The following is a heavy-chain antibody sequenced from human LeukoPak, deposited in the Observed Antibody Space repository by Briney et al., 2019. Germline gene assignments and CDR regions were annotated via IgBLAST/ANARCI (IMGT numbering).Heavy chain of an antibody. D-gene: IGHD2-15*01. Sequence: GGSLRLSCAASGFTFSSYSMNWVRQAPGKGLEWVSSISSSSSYIYYADSVKGRFTISRDNAKNSLYLQMNSLRAEDTAVYYCVCSQITAAHIAEFWFDPWGQGTLVTVSS. CDR1: GFTFSSYS. CDR3: VCSQITAAHIAEFWFDP. V-gene: IGHV3-21*01. CDR2: ISSSSSYI. J-gene: IGHJ5*02.